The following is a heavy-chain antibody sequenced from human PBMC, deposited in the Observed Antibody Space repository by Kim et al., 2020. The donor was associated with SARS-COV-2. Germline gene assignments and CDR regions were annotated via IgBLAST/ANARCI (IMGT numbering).Heavy chain of an antibody. CDR3: CGGSSWDWYFDL. Sequence: GESLKISCKGSGYSFTSYWISWVRQMPGKGLEWIGRIDPSDSYTNYSPSFQGHVTISADKSISTAYLQWSSLKASDTAMYYCCGGSSWDWYFDLWGRGTLVTVSS. V-gene: IGHV5-10-1*01. CDR1: GYSFTSYW. J-gene: IGHJ2*01. CDR2: IDPSDSYT. D-gene: IGHD6-13*01.